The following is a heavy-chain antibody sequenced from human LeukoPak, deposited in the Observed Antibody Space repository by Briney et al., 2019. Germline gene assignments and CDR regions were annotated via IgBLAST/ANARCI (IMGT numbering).Heavy chain of an antibody. V-gene: IGHV1-69*13. CDR2: IIPIFGTA. D-gene: IGHD2-2*01. Sequence: SVKVSCKASGGTFSSYAINWVRQAPGQVLEWMGGIIPIFGTANYAQKFQDRVTITADESTSTAYMELSSLRSEDTAIYYCASRLYCSDTRCRNFPFAYWGQGTLVTVSS. J-gene: IGHJ4*02. CDR1: GGTFSSYA. CDR3: ASRLYCSDTRCRNFPFAY.